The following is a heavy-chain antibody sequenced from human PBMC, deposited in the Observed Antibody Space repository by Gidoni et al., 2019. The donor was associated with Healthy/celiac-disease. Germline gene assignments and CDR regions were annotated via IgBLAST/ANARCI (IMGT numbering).Heavy chain of an antibody. D-gene: IGHD3-10*01. CDR1: GFTFSSYS. J-gene: IGHJ4*02. V-gene: IGHV3-21*01. CDR3: ARVEGSATG. Sequence: VQLVDSGGGLVTPGGSLRLSCAASGFTFSSYSMNWVRQAPGKGLEWVSSSSSSSSYIYYADSGKGRFTISRDDAKNSLYLQMNSLRAEDTAVYDCARVEGSATGWGQGTLVTVSS. CDR2: SSSSSSYI.